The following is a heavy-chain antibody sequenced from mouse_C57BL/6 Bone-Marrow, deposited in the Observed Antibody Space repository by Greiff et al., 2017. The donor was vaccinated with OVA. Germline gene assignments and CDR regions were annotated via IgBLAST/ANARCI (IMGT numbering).Heavy chain of an antibody. CDR1: GFTFSDYY. D-gene: IGHD1-1*01. CDR3: ARKYYGSSLYFDY. J-gene: IGHJ2*01. Sequence: EVKLMESGGGLVQPGGSLKLSCAASGFTFSDYYMYWVRQTPEKRLEWVAYISNGGGSTYYPDPVKGRITISRDNAKNTLYLQMSRLKSEDTAMYYCARKYYGSSLYFDYWGQGTTRTVSS. CDR2: ISNGGGST. V-gene: IGHV5-12*01.